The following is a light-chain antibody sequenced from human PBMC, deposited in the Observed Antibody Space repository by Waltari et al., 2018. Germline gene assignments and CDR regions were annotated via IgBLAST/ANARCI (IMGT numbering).Light chain of an antibody. Sequence: QSALTQPRSVSGSPGQSVTISCTGTSSAVGGYNYVSWYQQHPGKAPKLTIYDVSKRPAGVPDRFSGSKSGNTASLTISGLQAEDEADYYCCSYAGSFVVFGGGTKLTVL. CDR2: DVS. CDR1: SSAVGGYNY. J-gene: IGLJ2*01. V-gene: IGLV2-11*01. CDR3: CSYAGSFVV.